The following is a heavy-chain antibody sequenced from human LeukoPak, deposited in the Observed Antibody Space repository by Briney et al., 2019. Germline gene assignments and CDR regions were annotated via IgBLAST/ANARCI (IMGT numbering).Heavy chain of an antibody. CDR1: GFTFSDYY. Sequence: GGSLRLSCAASGFTFSDYYMSWIRQAPGKGLEWVSYISSSNSYTNYADSVKGRFYADSVKGRFTISRDDAKNSLYLQMNSLRAEDTAVYYCARLRGAAADFWGQGTLVTVSS. V-gene: IGHV3-11*03. CDR3: ARLRGAAADF. J-gene: IGHJ4*02. CDR2: ISSSNSYT. D-gene: IGHD6-13*01.